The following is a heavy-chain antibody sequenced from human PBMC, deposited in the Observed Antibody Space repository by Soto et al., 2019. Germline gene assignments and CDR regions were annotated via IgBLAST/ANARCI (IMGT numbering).Heavy chain of an antibody. CDR3: ATNMDGVVACTSYYFDY. D-gene: IGHD6-19*01. CDR2: ISGRGGST. J-gene: IGHJ4*02. Sequence: GGSLRLSCAASGFTFSSYAMSWVRQAPGKGLEWVSAISGRGGSTYYADSVKGRFTISRDNSKNTLYLQMNSLRAEDTAVYYCATNMDGVVACTSYYFDYWGQGTLVTISS. V-gene: IGHV3-23*01. CDR1: GFTFSSYA.